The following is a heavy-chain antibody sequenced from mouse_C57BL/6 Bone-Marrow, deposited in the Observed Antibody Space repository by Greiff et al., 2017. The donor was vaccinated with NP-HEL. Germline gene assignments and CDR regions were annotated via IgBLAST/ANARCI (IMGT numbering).Heavy chain of an antibody. CDR2: ISNGGGST. V-gene: IGHV5-12*01. J-gene: IGHJ3*01. D-gene: IGHD2-2*01. CDR1: GFTFSDYY. CDR3: ARQGYENAY. Sequence: EVKLMESGGGLVQPGGSLKLSCAASGFTFSDYYMYWVRQTPEKRLECVAYISNGGGSTYYPDTVKGRFTISRDNAKNTLYLQMSRLKSEDTAMYYCARQGYENAYWGQGTLVTVSA.